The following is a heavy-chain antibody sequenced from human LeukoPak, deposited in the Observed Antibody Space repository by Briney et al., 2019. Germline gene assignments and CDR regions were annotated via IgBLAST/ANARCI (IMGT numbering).Heavy chain of an antibody. CDR3: ARGYCSGGSRYSHLD. CDR1: GFTFSSYW. CDR2: IKQDGSEK. Sequence: GGSLRLSCAASGFTFSSYWMSWVRQAPGKGLEWVANIKQDGSEKYYVDSVKGRFTISRDNAKNSLFLQMNSLRAEDTAVYYCARGYCSGGSRYSHLDWGQGTLVTVSS. V-gene: IGHV3-7*01. D-gene: IGHD2-15*01. J-gene: IGHJ4*02.